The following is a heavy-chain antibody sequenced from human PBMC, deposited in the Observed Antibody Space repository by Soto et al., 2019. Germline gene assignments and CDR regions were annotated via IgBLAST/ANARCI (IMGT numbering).Heavy chain of an antibody. CDR1: GHILTELS. V-gene: IGHV1-24*01. J-gene: IGHJ4*02. Sequence: GSVKVSLKISGHILTELSIHLVRQAPGKGLEWVGGFDIVGGEAIYAHKCHGRVTVTEDTVTDTAYMELSGLKSDDTAFYYCATPTPLRGAIITNINFDFWGQGTPVTSPQ. CDR3: ATPTPLRGAIITNINFDF. D-gene: IGHD3-10*01. CDR2: FDIVGGEA.